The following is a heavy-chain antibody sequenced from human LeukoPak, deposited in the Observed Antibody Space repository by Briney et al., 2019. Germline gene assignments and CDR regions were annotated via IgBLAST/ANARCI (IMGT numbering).Heavy chain of an antibody. CDR1: GFTFSESA. V-gene: IGHV3-73*01. D-gene: IGHD6-6*01. J-gene: IGHJ4*02. Sequence: GGSLRLSCAASGFTFSESAMHWVRQASGKGLEWLGRIRSKPKNYATVYAASLKGRFIISRDDSKNTAYLQMSSLENEDSAVYYCMAYSNSSGGYWGQGTLVTVSS. CDR3: MAYSNSSGGY. CDR2: IRSKPKNYAT.